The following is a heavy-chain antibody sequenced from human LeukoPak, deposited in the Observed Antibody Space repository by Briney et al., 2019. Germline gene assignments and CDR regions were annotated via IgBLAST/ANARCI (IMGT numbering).Heavy chain of an antibody. V-gene: IGHV4-34*01. J-gene: IGHJ4*02. D-gene: IGHD3-10*01. CDR2: INHSEST. CDR1: GGSFSGYY. Sequence: PSETLSLTCAVYGGSFSGYYWSWIRQPPGKGLEWIGEINHSESTNYNPSLKSRVTISVDTSKNQFSLKLSSVTAADTAVYYCARGGYSNSPKRITMVRGVITYWGQGTLVTVSS. CDR3: ARGGYSNSPKRITMVRGVITY.